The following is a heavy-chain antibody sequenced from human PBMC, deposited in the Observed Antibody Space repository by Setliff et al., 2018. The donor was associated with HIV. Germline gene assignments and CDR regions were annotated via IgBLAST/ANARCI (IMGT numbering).Heavy chain of an antibody. J-gene: IGHJ5*02. V-gene: IGHV4-38-2*02. CDR2: IYHSGST. Sequence: SETLSLTCTVSGFSISSDYYGGWIRQPPGKGLEWIGSIYHSGSTYYNPSLQSRVTMAVDTSKNQFSLKLSSVTAADTAVYYCATYADRESNRFDPWGQGILVTVSS. CDR3: ATYADRESNRFDP. D-gene: IGHD3-10*01. CDR1: GFSISSDYY.